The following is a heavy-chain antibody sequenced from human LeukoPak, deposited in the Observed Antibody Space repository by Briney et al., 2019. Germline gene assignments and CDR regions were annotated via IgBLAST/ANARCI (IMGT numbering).Heavy chain of an antibody. CDR3: AKGRYSYVGPDY. V-gene: IGHV3-53*01. Sequence: GGSLRLSCAASGFTVSSDYMSWVRQAPGKGLEWVSIIYSGGSTFYADSVKGRFTISRDNSKNTLYLQMNSLRAEDTPVYYCAKGRYSYVGPDYWGQGTLVTVSS. CDR1: GFTVSSDY. D-gene: IGHD5-18*01. CDR2: IYSGGST. J-gene: IGHJ4*02.